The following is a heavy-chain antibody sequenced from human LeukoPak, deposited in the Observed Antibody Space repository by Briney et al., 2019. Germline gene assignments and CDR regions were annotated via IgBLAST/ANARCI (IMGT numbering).Heavy chain of an antibody. J-gene: IGHJ5*02. D-gene: IGHD3-16*01. CDR3: AREVWRFPGKGEDWFDP. CDR1: GFTFSSYG. CDR2: IWYDGSNK. Sequence: GRSLRLSCAASGFTFSSYGMHWVRQAPGKGLEWVAVIWYDGSNKYYADSVKGRFTISRDNSKNTLYLQMNSPRAEDTAVYYCAREVWRFPGKGEDWFDPWGQGTLVTVSS. V-gene: IGHV3-33*01.